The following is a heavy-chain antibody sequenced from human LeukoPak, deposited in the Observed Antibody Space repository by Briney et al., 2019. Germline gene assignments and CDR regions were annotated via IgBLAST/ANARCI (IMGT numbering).Heavy chain of an antibody. CDR1: GLTFSNAW. CDR2: IQSRGDGGRA. D-gene: IGHD2-15*01. V-gene: IGHV3-15*01. CDR3: CTAPRTYCSGGSCYSY. J-gene: IGHJ4*02. Sequence: GGSLRLYCAASGLTFSNAWMSWVRQAPGKGLEWVGSIQSRGDGGRADYTAPVKGRFTISRDDSKNTLYLQMNGLKTEDTAVYYCCTAPRTYCSGGSCYSYWGLGTLVTVSS.